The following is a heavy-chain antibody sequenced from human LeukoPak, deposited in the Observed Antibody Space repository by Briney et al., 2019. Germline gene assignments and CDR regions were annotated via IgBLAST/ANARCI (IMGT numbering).Heavy chain of an antibody. CDR1: GFTFSSYE. CDR3: ARDLTYYDILTGYYIDY. CDR2: ISSSGSSI. J-gene: IGHJ4*02. V-gene: IGHV3-48*03. Sequence: GGSLRLSCAASGFTFSSYEMNWVRQAPGKGLEWVSYISSSGSSIYYADPVKGRFTISRDNAKNSLYLQMNSLRAEDTAVYYCARDLTYYDILTGYYIDYWGQGTLVTVSS. D-gene: IGHD3-9*01.